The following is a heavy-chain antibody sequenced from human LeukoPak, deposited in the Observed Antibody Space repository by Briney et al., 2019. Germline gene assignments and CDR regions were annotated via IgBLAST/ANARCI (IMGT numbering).Heavy chain of an antibody. V-gene: IGHV3-21*01. CDR1: GFTFSSSS. CDR3: ARGRDGYNYGRSFDY. Sequence: GGSLRPSCAASGFTFSSSSMNWVRQAPGKGLEWVSSISSSSSYIYYADSVKGRFTISRDNAKNSLYLQMNSLRAEDTAVYYCARGRDGYNYGRSFDYWGQGTLVTVSS. D-gene: IGHD5-24*01. J-gene: IGHJ4*02. CDR2: ISSSSSYI.